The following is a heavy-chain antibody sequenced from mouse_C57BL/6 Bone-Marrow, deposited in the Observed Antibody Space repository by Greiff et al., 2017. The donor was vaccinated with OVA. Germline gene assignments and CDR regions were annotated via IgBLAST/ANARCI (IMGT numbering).Heavy chain of an antibody. Sequence: QVQLKQSGPGLVAPSQSLSITCTVSGFSLTSYGVSWVRQTPGKGLEWLGVIWGDGRTNYHSALISRLSISKDNSKSQVFLKLNSLQTDDTATDYCAKNYKENDGGWWYFEVWGTGTTVTVAS. D-gene: IGHD2-1*01. CDR2: IWGDGRT. CDR1: GFSLTSYG. CDR3: AKNYKENDGGWWYFEV. J-gene: IGHJ1*03. V-gene: IGHV2-3*01.